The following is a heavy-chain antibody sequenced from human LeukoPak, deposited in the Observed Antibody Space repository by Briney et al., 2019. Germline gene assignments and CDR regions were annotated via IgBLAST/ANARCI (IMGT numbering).Heavy chain of an antibody. D-gene: IGHD3-22*01. CDR2: ISYDGSNK. Sequence: GRSLRLSCAASGFTFSSYGMHWVRQAPGKGLEWVAVISYDGSNKYYADSVKGRFTISRDNSKNTLYLQMNSLRAEDTAVYYCAKDLLDSSGGDYWGQGTLVTVSS. V-gene: IGHV3-30*18. CDR1: GFTFSSYG. J-gene: IGHJ4*02. CDR3: AKDLLDSSGGDY.